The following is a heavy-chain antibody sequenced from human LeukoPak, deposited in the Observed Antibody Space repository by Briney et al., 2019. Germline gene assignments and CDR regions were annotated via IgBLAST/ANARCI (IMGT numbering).Heavy chain of an antibody. CDR1: GYTFTSYY. J-gene: IGHJ6*02. V-gene: IGHV1-46*01. D-gene: IGHD2-2*01. CDR2: INPSGGST. CDR3: ARGGANCSSTSCHYYYYGMDV. Sequence: SVKVSCKASGYTFTSYYMHWVRQSPGQGLEWMGIINPSGGSTSYAKKFQGRVTMTSDTSTSTVYMELSSLRSEDTAVYYCARGGANCSSTSCHYYYYGMDVWGQGTTVTVSS.